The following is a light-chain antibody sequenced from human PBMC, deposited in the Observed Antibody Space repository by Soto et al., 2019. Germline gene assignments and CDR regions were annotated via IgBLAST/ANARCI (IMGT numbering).Light chain of an antibody. CDR3: QQRSNWPPT. J-gene: IGKJ1*01. CDR2: DAS. CDR1: QSVSSS. V-gene: IGKV3-11*01. Sequence: IVMTQSPGTLSLTPGERVTLSCRASQSVSSSLAWYQQKPGQAPRLLIYDASTRATGIPARFSGSGSGTDFTLTITSLEPEDFAVYYCQQRSNWPPTFGQGTKVDIK.